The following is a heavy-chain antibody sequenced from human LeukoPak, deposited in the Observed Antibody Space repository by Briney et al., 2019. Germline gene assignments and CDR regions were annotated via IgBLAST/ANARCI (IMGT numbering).Heavy chain of an antibody. Sequence: ASVKVSCKASGYTFTSYYMHWVRQAPGQGLEWMGIINPSGGSTSYAPKFQGRVTMTRDTSTSTVYMELSSLRSEDTAVYYCARALGYGDYVHQVDYWGQGTLVTVSS. CDR2: INPSGGST. CDR1: GYTFTSYY. CDR3: ARALGYGDYVHQVDY. D-gene: IGHD4-17*01. V-gene: IGHV1-46*01. J-gene: IGHJ4*02.